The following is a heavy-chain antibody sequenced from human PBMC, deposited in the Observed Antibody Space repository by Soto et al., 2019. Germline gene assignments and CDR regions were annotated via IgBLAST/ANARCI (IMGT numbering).Heavy chain of an antibody. D-gene: IGHD2-21*02. J-gene: IGHJ6*02. CDR1: GYSLTTGRMG. CDR2: IFSDDER. V-gene: IGHV2-26*01. CDR3: VRMKADSYSYYYSMDV. Sequence: QVTLRESGPVLLKPTETLTLTCNVSGYSLTTGRMGVSWIRQPPGKALEWLAHIFSDDERSSSTFLQGRLTRYTNSSGRQVVRTMTNMGPVDTGTYFGVRMKADSYSYYYSMDVCGQGTTVTVSS.